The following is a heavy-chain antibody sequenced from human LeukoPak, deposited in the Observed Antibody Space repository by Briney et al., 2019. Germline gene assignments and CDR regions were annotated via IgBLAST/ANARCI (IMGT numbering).Heavy chain of an antibody. CDR2: ISGSGGNT. D-gene: IGHD3-22*01. CDR1: GFTFSSYA. Sequence: GGSLRLSCAASGFTFSSYAMSWVRQAPGKGLEWDSAISGSGGNTYYADSVKGRFTISRDNSRDNSKNTLYLQMNSLRAEDTAVYFCAKAVSGYYYDSSGYYSLQFDYWGQGTLVTVSS. V-gene: IGHV3-23*01. J-gene: IGHJ4*02. CDR3: AKAVSGYYYDSSGYYSLQFDY.